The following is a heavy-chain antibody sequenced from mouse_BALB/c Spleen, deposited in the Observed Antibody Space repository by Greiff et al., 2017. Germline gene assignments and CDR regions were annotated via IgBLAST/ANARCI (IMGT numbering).Heavy chain of an antibody. J-gene: IGHJ1*01. CDR1: GYSITSGYY. V-gene: IGHV3-6*02. CDR2: ISYDGSN. CDR3: AREIYYDYDAWYFDV. D-gene: IGHD2-4*01. Sequence: VQLQQSGPGLVKPSQSLSLTCSVTGYSITSGYYWNWIRQFPGNKLEWMGYISYDGSNNYNPSLKNRISITRDTSKNQFFLKLNSVTTEDTATYYCAREIYYDYDAWYFDVWGAGTTVTVSS.